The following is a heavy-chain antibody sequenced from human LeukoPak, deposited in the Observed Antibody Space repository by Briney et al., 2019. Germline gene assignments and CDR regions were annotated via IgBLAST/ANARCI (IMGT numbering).Heavy chain of an antibody. CDR3: ARQRAVALPAARWGPRSSSGDEVY. D-gene: IGHD2-2*01. V-gene: IGHV1-2*02. Sequence: ASVKVSCKASGYTFTGYYVHWVRQAPGQGLEWMGWINPNSGDTNYAQKFQGRVTMTRDTSISTAYMELSRLRSDDTAVFYCARQRAVALPAARWGPRSSSGDEVYWGQGTLVTVSS. CDR2: INPNSGDT. CDR1: GYTFTGYY. J-gene: IGHJ4*02.